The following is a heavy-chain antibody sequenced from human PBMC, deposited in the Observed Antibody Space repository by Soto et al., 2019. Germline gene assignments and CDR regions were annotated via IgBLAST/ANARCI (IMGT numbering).Heavy chain of an antibody. CDR3: VVAAQPYYFDY. J-gene: IGHJ4*02. V-gene: IGHV1-18*01. Sequence: QVQLVQSGAEEKKHGASVKVSCKASGYTFTSYGISWVRQAHGQGLEWMGWISAYNGNTNYAQKLQGRVTMTTDTSTSTAYMELRSLRSDDTAVYYCVVAAQPYYFDYWGQGTLVTVSS. CDR2: ISAYNGNT. D-gene: IGHD2-15*01. CDR1: GYTFTSYG.